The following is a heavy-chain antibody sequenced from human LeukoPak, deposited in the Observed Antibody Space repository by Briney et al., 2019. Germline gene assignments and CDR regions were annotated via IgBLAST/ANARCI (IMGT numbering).Heavy chain of an antibody. CDR2: ISGSGGST. J-gene: IGHJ5*02. CDR1: GFTFSSYA. D-gene: IGHD6-13*01. CDR3: AKPGIAAAGTGWFDP. V-gene: IGHV3-23*01. Sequence: GGSLRLSCAASGFTFSSYAMSWVRQAPGKGLEWVSAISGSGGSTYYADSVKGRFTISRDSSKNTLYLQMNSLRAEDTAVYYCAKPGIAAAGTGWFDPWGQGTLVTVSS.